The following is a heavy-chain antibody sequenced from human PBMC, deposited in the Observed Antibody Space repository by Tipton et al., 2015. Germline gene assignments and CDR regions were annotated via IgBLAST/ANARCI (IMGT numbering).Heavy chain of an antibody. D-gene: IGHD1-26*01. CDR1: GASISSSSYY. V-gene: IGHV4-39*07. CDR2: IYHSGHT. CDR3: ARSSLVGGRGLDS. J-gene: IGHJ4*02. Sequence: TLSLTCTVSGASISSSSYYWGWIRQPPGKGLEWIGQIYHSGHTNYNPSLQSRATMSVDTSDNQFSLILTSVTAADTAVYFCARSSLVGGRGLDSWGQGTLVTVSS.